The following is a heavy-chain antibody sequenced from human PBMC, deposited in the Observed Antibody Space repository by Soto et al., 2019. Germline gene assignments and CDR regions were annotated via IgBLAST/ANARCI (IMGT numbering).Heavy chain of an antibody. Sequence: GASVKVSCKASGYTFTGYYMHWVRQAPGQGLEWMGWINPNSGGTNYAQKFQGWVTMTRDTSISTAYMELSRLRSDDTAVYYCARDRGVCGGDCYTPPNDAFDIWGQGTMVTVSS. D-gene: IGHD2-21*02. V-gene: IGHV1-2*04. CDR1: GYTFTGYY. CDR3: ARDRGVCGGDCYTPPNDAFDI. CDR2: INPNSGGT. J-gene: IGHJ3*02.